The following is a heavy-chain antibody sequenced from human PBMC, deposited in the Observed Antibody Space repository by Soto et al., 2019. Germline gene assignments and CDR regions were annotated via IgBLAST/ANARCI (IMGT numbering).Heavy chain of an antibody. V-gene: IGHV4-31*03. CDR2: IHYSGST. D-gene: IGHD6-6*01. Sequence: QVQLQESGPGLVRPSQTLSLTCTVSGDSISSGAYYWSWIRQVPGKGLEWIGYIHYSGSTYYNPSLRSRSTISVDASKFQFSLRLSPVTAADTAVYDCVREYRGSSSSRRAKFDFWAQGALVSVSS. CDR1: GDSISSGAYY. J-gene: IGHJ4*02. CDR3: VREYRGSSSSRRAKFDF.